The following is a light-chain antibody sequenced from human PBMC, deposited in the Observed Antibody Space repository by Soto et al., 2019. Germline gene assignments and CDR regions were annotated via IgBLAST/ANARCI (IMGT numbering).Light chain of an antibody. V-gene: IGKV1-9*01. CDR1: QVISSY. J-gene: IGKJ1*01. CDR2: AAS. CDR3: QQYNSYS. Sequence: DIQLTQSPSFLSASVGDRVTITCRASQVISSYLAWYQQKPGRAPKLLIYAASSLQSGVPSRFSGSGSGTEFTLTISSLQPDDFATYYCQQYNSYSFGQGTKVDIK.